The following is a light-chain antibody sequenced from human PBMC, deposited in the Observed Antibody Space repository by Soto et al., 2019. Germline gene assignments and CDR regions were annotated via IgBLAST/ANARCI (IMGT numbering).Light chain of an antibody. CDR1: SSDVGGYDF. V-gene: IGLV2-14*01. J-gene: IGLJ2*01. CDR2: YVS. CDR3: SSYTSSNNLV. Sequence: QSALTQPASVSGSPGQSITISCTGTSSDVGGYDFVSWYQQHPGKAPKLMIYYVSSRPSGVSSRFSGFKSGDTAALTISGLQAVDEGEYYGSSYTSSNNLVFGGVTTLTVL.